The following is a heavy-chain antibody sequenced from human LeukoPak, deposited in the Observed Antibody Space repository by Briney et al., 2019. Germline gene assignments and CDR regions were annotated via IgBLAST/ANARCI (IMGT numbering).Heavy chain of an antibody. D-gene: IGHD6-13*01. V-gene: IGHV3-11*04. J-gene: IGHJ6*03. Sequence: GGSLRLSCAASGFTFSDYYMSWIRQAPGKGLEWVSYISSGGSTIYYADSVKGRFTISRDNAKNSLYLQMNSLRAEDTAVYYCARGIAAAGHYYYMDVWGKGTTVTVSS. CDR1: GFTFSDYY. CDR3: ARGIAAAGHYYYMDV. CDR2: ISSGGSTI.